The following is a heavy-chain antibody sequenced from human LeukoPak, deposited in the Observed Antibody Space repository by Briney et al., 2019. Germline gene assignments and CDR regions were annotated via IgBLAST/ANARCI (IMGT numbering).Heavy chain of an antibody. CDR2: ISNGGSS. CDR1: GGSLSGYY. J-gene: IGHJ4*02. V-gene: IGHV4-59*12. CDR3: AGAQRGYTHGYLGGGYFDY. D-gene: IGHD5-18*01. Sequence: SETLSLTCTVSGGSLSGYYWSWVRQPPGKGLEWIGYISNGGSSSYNPSLKSRGTMSVDTSKRQFSLNLTSVTAADTAVYYCAGAQRGYTHGYLGGGYFDYWGKGTLVSVS.